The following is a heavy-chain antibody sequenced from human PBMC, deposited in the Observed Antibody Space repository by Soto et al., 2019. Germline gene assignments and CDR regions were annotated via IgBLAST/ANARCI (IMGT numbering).Heavy chain of an antibody. CDR2: ISGSGGST. J-gene: IGHJ4*02. CDR1: GFTFSSYA. V-gene: IGHV3-23*01. Sequence: GSLRLSCAASGFTFSSYAMSWVRQAPGKGLEWVSAISGSGGSTYYADSVKGRFTISRDNSKNTLYLQMNSLRAEDTAVYYCAKADYYDSSGYLDYWGQGTLVTVSS. D-gene: IGHD3-22*01. CDR3: AKADYYDSSGYLDY.